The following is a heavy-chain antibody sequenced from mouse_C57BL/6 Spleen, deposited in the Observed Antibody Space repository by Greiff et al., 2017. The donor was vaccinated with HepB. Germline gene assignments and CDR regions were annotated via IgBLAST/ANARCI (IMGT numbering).Heavy chain of an antibody. V-gene: IGHV10-3*01. J-gene: IGHJ2*01. CDR3: VRSGLHWDFDY. Sequence: EVQLVESGGGLVQPKGSLKLSCAASGFTFNSYAMHWVRQAPGKGLEWVARIRSKSSNYASYYADSVKDRFTISRDDSQSMLYLQMNNLKTEDAAMYYCVRSGLHWDFDYWGQGTTLTVSS. CDR1: GFTFNSYA. D-gene: IGHD2-4*01. CDR2: IRSKSSNYAS.